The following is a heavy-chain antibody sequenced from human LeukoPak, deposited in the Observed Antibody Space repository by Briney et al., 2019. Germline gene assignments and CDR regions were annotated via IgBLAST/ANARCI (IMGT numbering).Heavy chain of an antibody. CDR1: GGSISSGGYY. CDR2: IYYSGST. Sequence: SQTLSLTCTVSGGSISSGGYYWSWIRQHPGRGLEWLGYIYYSGSTYYNTSLKSRVTISVDTSKNQFSLKLSSVTAADTAIYYCARSDSSGYSFGYWGEGTLVTVSS. J-gene: IGHJ4*02. V-gene: IGHV4-31*03. CDR3: ARSDSSGYSFGY. D-gene: IGHD3-22*01.